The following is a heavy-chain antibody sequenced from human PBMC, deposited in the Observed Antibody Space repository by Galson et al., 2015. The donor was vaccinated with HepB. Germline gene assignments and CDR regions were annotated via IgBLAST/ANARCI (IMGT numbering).Heavy chain of an antibody. CDR3: AKGTPPQGSDY. V-gene: IGHV4-34*01. CDR2: INQRGST. Sequence: SETLSLTCVVYGGSFSGDYWGWIRQPPGKGREWIGEINQRGSTNCNPSRESRVTISVETAKKHFSLKLSSVNAADTAVYYCAKGTPPQGSDYWGQGTLVTVSS. D-gene: IGHD3-10*01. CDR1: GGSFSGDY. J-gene: IGHJ4*02.